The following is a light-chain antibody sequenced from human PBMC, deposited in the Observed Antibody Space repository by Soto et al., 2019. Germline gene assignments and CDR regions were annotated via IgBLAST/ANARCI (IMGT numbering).Light chain of an antibody. V-gene: IGKV3-15*01. CDR3: QQYNNWPRT. J-gene: IGKJ1*01. CDR1: QSVSSD. Sequence: EIVMTQSPATLSVSPGERATLSCRASQSVSSDVAWYQQKPGQAPRLLMYGASIMAPGIPGRFSGSGSGTEFTLTINSLQSEDFADYYCQQYNNWPRTFGQGTKVDIK. CDR2: GAS.